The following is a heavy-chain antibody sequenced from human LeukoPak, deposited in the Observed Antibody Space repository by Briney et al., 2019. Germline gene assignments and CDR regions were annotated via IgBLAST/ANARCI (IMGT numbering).Heavy chain of an antibody. D-gene: IGHD2-15*01. CDR2: IWYDGSNK. V-gene: IGHV3-33*08. CDR1: GFTFSHFW. J-gene: IGHJ6*02. CDR3: ARAGYHNYYGMDV. Sequence: PGGSLRLSCAASGFTFSHFWMSWVRQAPGKGLEWVAIIWYDGSNKYYADSVKGRFTLSRDTSKNTLYLQMNSLRAEDTAVYYCARAGYHNYYGMDVWGQGTTVTVSS.